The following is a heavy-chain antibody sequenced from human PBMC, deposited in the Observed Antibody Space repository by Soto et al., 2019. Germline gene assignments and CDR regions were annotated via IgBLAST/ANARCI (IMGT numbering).Heavy chain of an antibody. V-gene: IGHV3-21*01. CDR2: ISSASSET. CDR3: ARVAH. Sequence: AGSLRLSCEASGFTFSRVSMNWVRPVPGKGLEWVASISSASSETWYADSRTGRFIISRDNAQNPLCLQMNTLRPEDSAIYYCARVAHWGPGTQVTVSS. J-gene: IGHJ5*02. CDR1: GFTFSRVS.